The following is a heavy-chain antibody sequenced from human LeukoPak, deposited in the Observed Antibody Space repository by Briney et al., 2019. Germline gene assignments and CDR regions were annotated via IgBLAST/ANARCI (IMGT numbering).Heavy chain of an antibody. CDR2: GYHIGST. CDR3: ARVGDYGDYVNWFDP. J-gene: IGHJ5*02. D-gene: IGHD4-17*01. V-gene: IGHV4-38-2*02. Sequence: SETLSLTCTVSGGSISSYYWSWIRQPPGKGLEWIGSGYHIGSTYFNPSLRSRVTILIDIFKNQFSLKMSSVTAADTAIYYCARVGDYGDYVNWFDPWGPGTLVTVSS. CDR1: GGSISSYY.